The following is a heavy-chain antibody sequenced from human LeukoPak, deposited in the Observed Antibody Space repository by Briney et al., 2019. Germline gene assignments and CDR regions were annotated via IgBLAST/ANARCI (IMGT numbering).Heavy chain of an antibody. V-gene: IGHV1-2*02. J-gene: IGHJ5*02. CDR3: ARMSYYDSSGDNWFDP. Sequence: ASVKVSCKASGYTFTGYYMHWVRQAPGQRLEWMGWINPNSGGTNYAQKFQRRVTIARDTSISTDYMKLSSLRSEDTAVYYCARMSYYDSSGDNWFDPWGQGTLVTVSS. CDR1: GYTFTGYY. CDR2: INPNSGGT. D-gene: IGHD3-22*01.